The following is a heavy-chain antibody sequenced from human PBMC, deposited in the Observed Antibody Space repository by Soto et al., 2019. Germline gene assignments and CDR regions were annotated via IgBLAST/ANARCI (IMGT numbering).Heavy chain of an antibody. D-gene: IGHD3-22*01. CDR3: ERKGYYYGDGMDV. CDR1: GYPFTSYD. J-gene: IGHJ6*02. CDR2: MNPNSGNT. V-gene: IGHV1-8*01. Sequence: VXSVKVACKASGYPFTSYDINWVRQAAGQGLEWMGWMNPNSGNTGYAQKFQGRVTMTRNTSISTAFMELSSLRSEDTAVYYCERKGYYYGDGMDVWGQGTTVTVSS.